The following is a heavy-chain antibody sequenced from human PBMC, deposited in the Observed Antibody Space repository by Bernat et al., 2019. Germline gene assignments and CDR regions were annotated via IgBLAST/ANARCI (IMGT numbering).Heavy chain of an antibody. J-gene: IGHJ4*02. CDR1: GYTFTSYG. Sequence: QVQLVQSGAEVKKPGASVKVSCKASGYTFTSYGISWVRQAPGQGLEWMGWISAYNGNTNYAPKRQGRVTITTDTSTSTAYMELRSLRSDDTVVYYCARDAKAYYDFWSGYPNLYYFDYWGQGTLVTVSS. V-gene: IGHV1-18*04. CDR2: ISAYNGNT. CDR3: ARDAKAYYDFWSGYPNLYYFDY. D-gene: IGHD3-3*01.